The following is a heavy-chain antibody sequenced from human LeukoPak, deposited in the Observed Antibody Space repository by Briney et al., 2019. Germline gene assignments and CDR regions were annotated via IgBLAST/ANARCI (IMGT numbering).Heavy chain of an antibody. CDR2: TSGSGSTI. J-gene: IGHJ4*02. CDR1: GFIFSDYY. Sequence: GGSLRLSCAASGFIFSDYYMSWIRQAPGKGLEWVSYTSGSGSTIYNADSVKGRLTISRDNAKNSLYLQMNSLRAEDTALYYCAKDWGTVSNYFDYWGQGTLVTVSS. V-gene: IGHV3-11*01. CDR3: AKDWGTVSNYFDY. D-gene: IGHD1-1*01.